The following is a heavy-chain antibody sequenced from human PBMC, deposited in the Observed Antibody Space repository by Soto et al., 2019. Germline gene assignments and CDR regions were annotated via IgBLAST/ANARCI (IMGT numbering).Heavy chain of an antibody. CDR3: VSPHSESSNAFDL. V-gene: IGHV3-30*04. CDR1: GFSFSHYA. Sequence: GGSLRLSCAASGFSFSHYAMHWVRQPPGKGLEWVALISYDGENQYFTDSVRGRFTISRDNSKTAVYLEMNNLRLDDTATYYCVSPHSESSNAFDLWGQGTLVTAPQ. CDR2: ISYDGENQ. J-gene: IGHJ5*02. D-gene: IGHD3-10*01.